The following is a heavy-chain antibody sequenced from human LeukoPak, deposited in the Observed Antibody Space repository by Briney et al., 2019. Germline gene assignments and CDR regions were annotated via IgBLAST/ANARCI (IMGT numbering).Heavy chain of an antibody. D-gene: IGHD6-19*01. CDR3: ARETVLSDSSGWYVGYYYYYYMDV. CDR1: GFTFDDYG. CDR2: INWNGGST. V-gene: IGHV3-20*04. J-gene: IGHJ6*03. Sequence: GGSLRLSCAASGFTFDDYGMSWVRQAPGKGLEWVSGINWNGGSTGYADSVKGRFTISRDNAKNSLYLQMNSLRAEDTALYYCARETVLSDSSGWYVGYYYYYYMDVWGKGTTVTVSS.